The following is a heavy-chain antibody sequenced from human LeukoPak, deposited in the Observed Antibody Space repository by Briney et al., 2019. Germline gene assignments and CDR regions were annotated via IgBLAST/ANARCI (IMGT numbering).Heavy chain of an antibody. J-gene: IGHJ4*02. CDR3: AKLQGAWRLYYESSGSYYFDS. V-gene: IGHV3-11*01. CDR1: GFTFSDYY. D-gene: IGHD3-22*01. Sequence: PGGSLRLSCAASGFTFSDYYMSWIRQAPGKGLEWVSYISSTGSTRYNADSVKGRFTISRDNSKNTLYLQMNSLRAEDTAVYYCAKLQGAWRLYYESSGSYYFDSWGQGTLVTVSS. CDR2: ISSTGSTR.